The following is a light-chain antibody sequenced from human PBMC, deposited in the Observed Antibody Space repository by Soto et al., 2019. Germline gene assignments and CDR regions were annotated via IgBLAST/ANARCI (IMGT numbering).Light chain of an antibody. CDR1: QSISSY. J-gene: IGKJ4*01. CDR3: QQSYSAPLT. V-gene: IGKV1-39*01. Sequence: DIQMTQSPSSLSASVGDRVTITCLASQSISSYLNWYQQNPGKAPKLLIYAASSLQSGVPSRFSGSRSGKDFTLTISSLQPEDFATYYCQQSYSAPLTFGGGTKVEIK. CDR2: AAS.